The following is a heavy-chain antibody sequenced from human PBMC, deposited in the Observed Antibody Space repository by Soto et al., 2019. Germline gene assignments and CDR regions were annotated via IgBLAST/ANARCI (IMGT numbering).Heavy chain of an antibody. D-gene: IGHD2-2*01. CDR3: ASSFCSTSSCQAHGMDV. J-gene: IGHJ6*02. CDR2: LYYTGTT. Sequence: QVQLQESGPGLVKPSETLSLTCTVSGDSVSSGSYYWTWIRQPPGKGLEWIGYLYYTGTTNYNPPLKSRVTMSLDTSSNQFSLRLSSVTAAAAAVYVCASSFCSTSSCQAHGMDVWGQGTSVTVSS. CDR1: GDSVSSGSYY. V-gene: IGHV4-61*01.